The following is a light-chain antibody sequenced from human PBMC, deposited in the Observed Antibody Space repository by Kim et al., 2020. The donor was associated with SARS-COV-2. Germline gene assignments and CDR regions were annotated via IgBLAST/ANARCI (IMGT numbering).Light chain of an antibody. Sequence: ASEKAHSNLAWYQHRPGQAPRRLIHAASTRASGVPARFRGSGSGTEFTLTISYLQPEDRAMYFWQKYNNRPPGPRTFGQRTKVGIK. CDR2: AAS. CDR3: QKYNNRPPGPRT. J-gene: IGKJ1*01. V-gene: IGKV3-15*01. CDR1: EKAHSN.